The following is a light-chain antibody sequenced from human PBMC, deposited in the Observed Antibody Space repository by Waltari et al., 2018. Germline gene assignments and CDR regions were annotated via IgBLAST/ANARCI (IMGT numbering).Light chain of an antibody. J-gene: IGKJ3*01. CDR2: KIC. CDR3: MQAAQFPIT. CDR1: QSLVRSDGDTY. V-gene: IGKV2-24*01. Sequence: DIVMTQAPLSSPVTLGQPASISCRSSQSLVRSDGDTYLSWLQQRPCQPPRLLMYKICNRFAGVPDRVSGSGAGTDFTLKISRVEAEDVGVYYCMQAAQFPITFGPGTKVDIK.